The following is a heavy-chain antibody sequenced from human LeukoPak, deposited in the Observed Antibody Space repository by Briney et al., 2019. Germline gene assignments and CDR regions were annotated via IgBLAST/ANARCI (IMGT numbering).Heavy chain of an antibody. CDR2: IYYSGST. J-gene: IGHJ4*02. Sequence: KASETLSLTCTVSGGSISSSSYYWGWIRQPPGKGLEWIGSIYYSGSTYYNPSLKSRVTISVDTSKNQFSLKLSSVTAADTAVYYCARLGDTAMGKYYFDYWGQGTLVTVSS. V-gene: IGHV4-39*07. D-gene: IGHD5-18*01. CDR3: ARLGDTAMGKYYFDY. CDR1: GGSISSSSYY.